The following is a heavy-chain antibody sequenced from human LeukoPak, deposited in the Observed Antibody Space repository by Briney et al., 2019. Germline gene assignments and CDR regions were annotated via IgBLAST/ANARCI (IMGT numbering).Heavy chain of an antibody. J-gene: IGHJ5*02. CDR3: ARGRNWFDP. CDR2: MKPNSGNT. V-gene: IGHV1-8*01. CDR1: GYTFTNYD. Sequence: ASVKVSCKASGYTFTNYDINWVRQATGQGLEWMGYMKPNSGNTGYAQKFQGRVTMTRDTSISTAYMELSSLTSEDTAVYYCARGRNWFDPWGQGTLVTVSS.